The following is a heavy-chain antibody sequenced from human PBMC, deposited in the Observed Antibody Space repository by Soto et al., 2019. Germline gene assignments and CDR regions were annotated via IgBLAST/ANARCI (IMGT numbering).Heavy chain of an antibody. J-gene: IGHJ4*02. Sequence: GESLKIACKGSGCSFTSYWIGWVRQMPGKGLEWMGIIYPGDSDTRYSPSFQGQVTISADKSISTAYLQWSSLKASDTAMYYCARPSGYCSGGRCYYGYWGQGTLVTVSS. CDR2: IYPGDSDT. D-gene: IGHD2-15*01. CDR3: ARPSGYCSGGRCYYGY. V-gene: IGHV5-51*01. CDR1: GCSFTSYW.